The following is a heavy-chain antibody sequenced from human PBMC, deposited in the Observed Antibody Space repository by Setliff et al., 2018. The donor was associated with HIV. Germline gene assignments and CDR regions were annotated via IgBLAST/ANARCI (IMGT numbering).Heavy chain of an antibody. V-gene: IGHV1-18*01. CDR1: GYSFSTYG. Sequence: ASVKVSCKASGYSFSTYGISWVRQAPGQGLEWMGWISVYNGNTNYAQKLQGRVTMTTDTSTDTAYMELGSLRSDDTAVYYCARASTALTYYGMDVWGQGTTVTVSS. CDR3: ARASTALTYYGMDV. CDR2: ISVYNGNT. J-gene: IGHJ6*02.